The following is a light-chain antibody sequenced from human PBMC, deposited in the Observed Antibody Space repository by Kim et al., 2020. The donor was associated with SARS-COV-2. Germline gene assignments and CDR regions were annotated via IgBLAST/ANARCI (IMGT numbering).Light chain of an antibody. Sequence: DIVMTQSPLSLPVTPGEPASISCRSSQSLLHSNGYNYLDWYLQKPGQSPQLLIYLGSNRASGVPDRFSGSGSDTDFTLKISRVEAEDVGVYYCMQALQSPWTFGQGTKVDIK. CDR2: LGS. V-gene: IGKV2-28*01. CDR1: QSLLHSNGYNY. J-gene: IGKJ1*01. CDR3: MQALQSPWT.